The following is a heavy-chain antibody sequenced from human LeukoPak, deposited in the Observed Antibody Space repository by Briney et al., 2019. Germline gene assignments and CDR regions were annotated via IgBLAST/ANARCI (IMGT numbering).Heavy chain of an antibody. CDR2: IKSKTDGGTT. CDR3: TTVPGLWFGELIDY. V-gene: IGHV3-15*01. D-gene: IGHD3-10*01. J-gene: IGHJ4*02. CDR1: GFTFSNYW. Sequence: PGGSLRLSCAASGFTFSNYWMSWVRQAPGTGLEWVGRIKSKTDGGTTDYAAPVKGRFTISRDDSKNTLYLQMNSLKTEDTAVYYCTTVPGLWFGELIDYWGQGTLVTVSS.